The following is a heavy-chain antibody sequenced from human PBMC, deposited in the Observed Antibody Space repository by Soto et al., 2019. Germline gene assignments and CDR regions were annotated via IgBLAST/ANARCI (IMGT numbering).Heavy chain of an antibody. Sequence: GGSLRLSCAASGFTFSSYWMSWVRQAPGHGLEGVANIKQDGSEKYYVDSVKGRFTISRDNAKNSLYLQMNSLRAEDTAVYYCAREGISSSWYIWAGGHDAFDIWGQGTMVTVSS. D-gene: IGHD6-13*01. CDR2: IKQDGSEK. V-gene: IGHV3-7*01. J-gene: IGHJ3*02. CDR1: GFTFSSYW. CDR3: AREGISSSWYIWAGGHDAFDI.